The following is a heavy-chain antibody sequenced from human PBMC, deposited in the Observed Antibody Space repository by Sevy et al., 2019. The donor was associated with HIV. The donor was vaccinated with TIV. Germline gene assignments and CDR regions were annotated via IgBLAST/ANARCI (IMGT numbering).Heavy chain of an antibody. CDR2: IYYSGST. CDR1: GGSISSYY. Sequence: SETLSLTCTVSGGSISSYYWSWIRQPPGKGLEWIGYIYYSGSTNYNPSLKSRVTISVDTSKNQFSLKLSSVTAADTAVYYWAGTRTWDAFDIWGQGTMVTVSS. J-gene: IGHJ3*02. CDR3: AGTRTWDAFDI. V-gene: IGHV4-59*01.